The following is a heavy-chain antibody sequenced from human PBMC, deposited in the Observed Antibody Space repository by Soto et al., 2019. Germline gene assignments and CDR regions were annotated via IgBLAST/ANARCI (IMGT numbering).Heavy chain of an antibody. Sequence: PSETLSLTCTVSGASVSSGYYYWSWIRQPPGKGLEWIAYIDYSGSTNYNPSLKSRVTISVDTSSNRLSLKLSSVTAADTAVYYCARIVHKDGGLLSNYYYFVDVWGQGTTVTVSS. V-gene: IGHV4-61*01. CDR1: GASVSSGYYY. CDR2: IDYSGST. D-gene: IGHD3-10*01. CDR3: ARIVHKDGGLLSNYYYFVDV. J-gene: IGHJ6*02.